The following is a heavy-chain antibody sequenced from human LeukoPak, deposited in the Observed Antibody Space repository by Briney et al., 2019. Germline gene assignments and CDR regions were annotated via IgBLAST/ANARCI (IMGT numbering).Heavy chain of an antibody. J-gene: IGHJ4*02. V-gene: IGHV4-34*01. D-gene: IGHD3-3*01. Sequence: SETLSLTCGVSGGSFSSHYWTWIRQPPGKGLEWIGEINHSGSTNYNPSLKSRVTISVDTSKNQFSLKLSSVTAADTAVYYCARGTSGYYRYFDYWGQGTLVTVSS. CDR3: ARGTSGYYRYFDY. CDR2: INHSGST. CDR1: GGSFSSHY.